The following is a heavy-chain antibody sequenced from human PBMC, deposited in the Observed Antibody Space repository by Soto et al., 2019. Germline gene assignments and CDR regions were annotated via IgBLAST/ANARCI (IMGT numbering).Heavy chain of an antibody. D-gene: IGHD3-10*01. J-gene: IGHJ3*02. CDR3: ARAYGSGSYLAFDI. Sequence: SVKVYCKASGGTFSSYAISWVRQAPGQGLEWMGGVIPIFGTANYAQKFQGRVTITADESTSTAYMELSSLRSEDTAVYYCARAYGSGSYLAFDIWGQGTMVTVSS. V-gene: IGHV1-69*13. CDR1: GGTFSSYA. CDR2: VIPIFGTA.